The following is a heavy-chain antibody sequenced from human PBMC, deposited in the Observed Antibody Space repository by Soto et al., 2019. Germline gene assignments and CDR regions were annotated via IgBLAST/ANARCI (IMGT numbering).Heavy chain of an antibody. Sequence: GGSLRLSCAGSGVTFSSYGMHGVRQAPGKGLEWVAVISYDGSKKYYADSVKGRFTISRDNSKNTLYLQMNSLRAEDTAVYYCAKVSGGPRNYGMDVWGQGTTVTVSS. D-gene: IGHD2-15*01. CDR1: GVTFSSYG. CDR3: AKVSGGPRNYGMDV. J-gene: IGHJ6*02. CDR2: ISYDGSKK. V-gene: IGHV3-30*18.